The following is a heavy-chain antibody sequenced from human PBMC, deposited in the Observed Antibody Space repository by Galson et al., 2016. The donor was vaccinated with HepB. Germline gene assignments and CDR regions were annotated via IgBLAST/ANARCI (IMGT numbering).Heavy chain of an antibody. Sequence: SLRLSCAASGFTLTNYAMSWVRQTPGKGLEWVSGINGGGGSTYVANSVKGRFTISRDISKSALYLQMNSLRGEDAGVYYYVKVHDITLNHLLGALDVWGQGTLVTVSS. D-gene: IGHD1-20*01. V-gene: IGHV3-23*01. CDR1: GFTLTNYA. CDR3: VKVHDITLNHLLGALDV. CDR2: INGGGGST. J-gene: IGHJ4*02.